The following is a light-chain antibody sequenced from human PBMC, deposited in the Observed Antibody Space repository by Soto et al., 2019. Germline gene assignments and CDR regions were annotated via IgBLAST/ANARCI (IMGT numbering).Light chain of an antibody. J-gene: IGKJ1*01. CDR1: QDISNY. V-gene: IGKV1-9*01. Sequence: DIQLTQSPSFLSASVGDRVTITCRASQDISNYLVWYQQKPGKAPKVLIYAGSTLQSGVPSKFSGSGSGTEFSLTISSLQPEDFATYDCQQYHSWRSFGQGTKVESK. CDR2: AGS. CDR3: QQYHSWRS.